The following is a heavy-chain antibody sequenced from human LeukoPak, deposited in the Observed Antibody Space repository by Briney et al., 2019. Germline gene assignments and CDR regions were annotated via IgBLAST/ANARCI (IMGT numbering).Heavy chain of an antibody. D-gene: IGHD5-18*01. V-gene: IGHV1-46*04. CDR1: GYTFTMYY. J-gene: IGHJ4*02. CDR3: ARAPDNYGIDDY. CDR2: INPSAGST. Sequence: ASVTVSFTASGYTFTMYYMHWVRQAPGQGLEWMGIINPSAGSTSYAPKLQGRVTLTRDTSTSTVYMELSSLGYEDTAIYYCARAPDNYGIDDYWGQGTLLTVSS.